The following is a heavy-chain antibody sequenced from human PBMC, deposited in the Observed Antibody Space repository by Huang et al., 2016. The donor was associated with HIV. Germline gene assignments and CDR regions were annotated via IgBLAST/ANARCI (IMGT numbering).Heavy chain of an antibody. Sequence: QAQLVQSGAEVKKPGASVKLSCKASGYIFTKYYIHWVRQDPGQGLQWMGVSDPSGGSTTYAQKFQGRLTMTKDTSTSTVYMTLSSLRSDDTAVYYCAIVGAHVGVDYWGQGTLVSVSS. CDR2: SDPSGGST. CDR3: AIVGAHVGVDY. D-gene: IGHD1-26*01. CDR1: GYIFTKYY. J-gene: IGHJ4*02. V-gene: IGHV1-46*01.